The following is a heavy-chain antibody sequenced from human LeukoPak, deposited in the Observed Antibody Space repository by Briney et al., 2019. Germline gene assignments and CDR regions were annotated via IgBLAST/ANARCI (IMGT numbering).Heavy chain of an antibody. CDR3: ARDLYYYDSSGFDY. V-gene: IGHV3-48*03. J-gene: IGHJ4*02. CDR1: GFTFSNAW. D-gene: IGHD3-22*01. CDR2: ISSSGSTI. Sequence: GGSLRLSCAASGFTFSNAWMNWVRQAPGKGLEWVSYISSSGSTIYYADSVKGRFTISRDNAKNSLYLQMNSLRAEDTAVYYCARDLYYYDSSGFDYWGQGTLVTVSS.